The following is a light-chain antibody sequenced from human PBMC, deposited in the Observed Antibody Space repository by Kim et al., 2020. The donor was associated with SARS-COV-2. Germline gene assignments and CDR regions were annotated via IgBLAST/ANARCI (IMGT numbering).Light chain of an antibody. CDR3: QQCYNYPLT. V-gene: IGKV1-5*03. CDR2: QAS. J-gene: IGKJ4*01. Sequence: DVQMTQSPSALSASVGDRVTITCRASQSINTLLAWYQHKPGKAPKVLIYQASKLESGVPLRFSGSGSGTEFTLTISSLQPDDFATYYCQQCYNYPLTFGGGTKVDIK. CDR1: QSINTL.